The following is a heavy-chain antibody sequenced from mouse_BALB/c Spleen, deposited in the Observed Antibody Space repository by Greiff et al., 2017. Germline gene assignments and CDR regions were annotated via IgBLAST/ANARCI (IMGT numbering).Heavy chain of an antibody. CDR1: GYTFTSYW. Sequence: QVQLQQSGAELARPGASVKLSCKASGYTFTSYWMQWVKQRPGQGLEWIGAIYPGDGDTRYTQKFKGKATLTADKSSSTAYMQLSSLASEDSAVYYCAIREDGDYWGQGTTLTVSS. CDR3: AIREDGDY. V-gene: IGHV1-87*01. CDR2: IYPGDGDT. J-gene: IGHJ2*01.